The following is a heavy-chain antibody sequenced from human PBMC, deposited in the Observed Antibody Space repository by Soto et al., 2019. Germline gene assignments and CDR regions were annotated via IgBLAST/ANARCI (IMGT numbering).Heavy chain of an antibody. CDR1: GFTFTSSA. CDR2: IVVGSGNT. J-gene: IGHJ3*02. D-gene: IGHD2-15*01. Sequence: SVKVSCKASGFTFTSSAVQWVRQARGQRLEWIGWIVVGSGNTNYAQKFQERATITRDMSTSTAYMELSSLRSEDTAVYYCAADSCYCSGCSCPGDAFDIWGQGXMLTVSS. CDR3: AADSCYCSGCSCPGDAFDI. V-gene: IGHV1-58*01.